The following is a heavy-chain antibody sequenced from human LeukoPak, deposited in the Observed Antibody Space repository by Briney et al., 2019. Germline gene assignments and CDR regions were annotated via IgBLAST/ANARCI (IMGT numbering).Heavy chain of an antibody. D-gene: IGHD6-19*01. V-gene: IGHV1-2*02. CDR1: GYTLTGYY. CDR3: ARYGMAVAGYDY. CDR2: INPNSGGT. J-gene: IGHJ4*02. Sequence: GASVKVSCKASGYTLTGYYMHWVRQAPGQGLEWMAWINPNSGGTNYAQKIQGRVTMTRDTSISTAYMELSSLRSDDTAVYYCARYGMAVAGYDYWGQGTLVTVSS.